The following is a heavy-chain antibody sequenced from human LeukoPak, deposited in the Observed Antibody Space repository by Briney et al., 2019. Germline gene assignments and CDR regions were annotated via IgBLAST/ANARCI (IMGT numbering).Heavy chain of an antibody. CDR1: GFTFDDYA. V-gene: IGHV3-9*01. CDR3: AKALGAGDVRYAFDI. CDR2: ISWHSENI. D-gene: IGHD3-16*01. Sequence: PGGSLRLSCAASGFTFDDYAMHWVWQAPGKGLEWVSGISWHSENIGYADSVKGRFAISRDNAKNSLYLQMNSLRAEDTAVYYCAKALGAGDVRYAFDIWGQGTMVTVSS. J-gene: IGHJ3*02.